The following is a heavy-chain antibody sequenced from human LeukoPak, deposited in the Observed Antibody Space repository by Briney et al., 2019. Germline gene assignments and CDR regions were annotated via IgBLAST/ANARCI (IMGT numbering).Heavy chain of an antibody. J-gene: IGHJ5*02. V-gene: IGHV4-4*07. CDR2: IHTSGST. CDR1: GGSISSYY. Sequence: KSSETLSLTCTVSGGSISSYYWSWIRQPAGKGLEWIGRIHTSGSTNYNPSLKSRVTISVDTSKNQFSLKLSSVTAADTAVYYCARLTYNWNYVRFDPWGQGTLVTVSS. D-gene: IGHD1-7*01. CDR3: ARLTYNWNYVRFDP.